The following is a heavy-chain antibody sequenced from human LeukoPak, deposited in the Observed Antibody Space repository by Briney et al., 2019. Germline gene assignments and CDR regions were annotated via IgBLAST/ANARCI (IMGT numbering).Heavy chain of an antibody. CDR2: INPNSGGT. V-gene: IGHV1-2*02. CDR3: ARADVWGSYRYSY. CDR1: GYTFTGYY. J-gene: IGHJ4*02. Sequence: ASVKVSCKASGYTFTGYYMHWVRQAPGQGLEWMGWINPNSGGTNYAQKFQGRVTMTRDTSISTAYMELSRLRSDDTAVYYCARADVWGSYRYSYWGQGTLVTVSS. D-gene: IGHD3-16*02.